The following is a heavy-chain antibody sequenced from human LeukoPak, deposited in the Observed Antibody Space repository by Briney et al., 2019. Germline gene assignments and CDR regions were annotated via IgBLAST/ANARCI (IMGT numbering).Heavy chain of an antibody. J-gene: IGHJ4*02. V-gene: IGHV3-23*01. CDR2: ISGSGGST. CDR3: AKAPSGSKSVYFDY. Sequence: GGSLRLSCAAPGFTFSSYAMSWVRQAPGKGLEWVSAISGSGGSTYYADSVKGRFTISRDNSKNTLYLQMNSLRAEDTAVYYCAKAPSGSKSVYFDYWGQGTLVTVSS. D-gene: IGHD3-10*01. CDR1: GFTFSSYA.